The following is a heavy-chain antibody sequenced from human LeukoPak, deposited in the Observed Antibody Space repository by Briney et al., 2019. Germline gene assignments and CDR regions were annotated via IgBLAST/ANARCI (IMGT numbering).Heavy chain of an antibody. CDR1: GFTFDDYA. CDR2: ISWNSGSI. J-gene: IGHJ4*02. V-gene: IGHV3-9*01. CDR3: AKDSALWFGELGHFDY. Sequence: GRSLRLSCAASGFTFDDYAMHWVRQAPGKGLEWVSGISWNSGSIGYADSVKGRFTISRDNAKNSLYLQMNSLRAEDTALYYCAKDSALWFGELGHFDYWGQGTLVTVSS. D-gene: IGHD3-10*01.